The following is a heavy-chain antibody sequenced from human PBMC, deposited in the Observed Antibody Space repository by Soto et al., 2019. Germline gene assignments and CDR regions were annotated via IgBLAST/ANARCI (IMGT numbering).Heavy chain of an antibody. CDR3: AKLTGSLGGWFDP. CDR2: ISGSGGRT. Sequence: GGSLRLSCAASGFTFSSYAMSWVRQASGKGLEWVSAISGSGGRTYYADSVKGRFTIFRDNPKNTLYLQMNSLRAEDTALYYCAKLTGSLGGWFDPWGQGTLVTVSS. CDR1: GFTFSSYA. D-gene: IGHD3-16*01. J-gene: IGHJ5*02. V-gene: IGHV3-23*01.